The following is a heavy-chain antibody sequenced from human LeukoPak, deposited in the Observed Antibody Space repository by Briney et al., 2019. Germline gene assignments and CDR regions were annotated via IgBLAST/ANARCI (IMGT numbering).Heavy chain of an antibody. CDR2: IYYSGST. CDR3: ARDSLDYFDY. J-gene: IGHJ4*02. V-gene: IGHV4-59*01. D-gene: IGHD2-15*01. CDR1: GGSISSYY. Sequence: SETLSLTCTVSGGSISSYYWSWIRQPPGKGLEWIGYIYYSGSTYYNPSLKSRVTISVDTSKNQFSLKLSSVTAADTAVYYCARDSLDYFDYWGQGTLVAVSS.